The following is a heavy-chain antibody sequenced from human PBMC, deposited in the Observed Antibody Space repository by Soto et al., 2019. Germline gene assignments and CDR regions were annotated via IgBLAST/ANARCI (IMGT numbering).Heavy chain of an antibody. V-gene: IGHV3-23*01. CDR2: ISGSGGST. D-gene: IGHD3-22*01. Sequence: GGSLRLSCAASGFTFSSYAMSWVRQAPGKGLEWVSAISGSGGSTYYADSVKGRFTISRDNSKNTLYLQMNSLRAEDTAVYYCAKVYYDSSGYYYGPFEYWGQGTLATVSS. CDR3: AKVYYDSSGYYYGPFEY. J-gene: IGHJ4*02. CDR1: GFTFSSYA.